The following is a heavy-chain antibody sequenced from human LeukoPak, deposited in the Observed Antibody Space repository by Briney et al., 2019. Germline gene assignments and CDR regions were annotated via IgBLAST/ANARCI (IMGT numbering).Heavy chain of an antibody. J-gene: IGHJ6*02. CDR2: IYYSGST. V-gene: IGHV4-30-4*01. CDR1: GGSISSGDYY. Sequence: SETLSLTCTVSGGSISSGDYYWSWIRQPPGKGLEWIGYIYYSGSTYYNPSLRSRVTISVDTSKDQFSLKLSSVTAADTAVYYCARGRSGSGSYYPNYYGMDVWGQGTTVTVSS. CDR3: ARGRSGSGSYYPNYYGMDV. D-gene: IGHD3-10*01.